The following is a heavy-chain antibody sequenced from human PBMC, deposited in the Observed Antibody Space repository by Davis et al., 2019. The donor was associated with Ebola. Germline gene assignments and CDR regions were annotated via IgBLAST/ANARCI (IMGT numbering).Heavy chain of an antibody. CDR2: IGTAGDT. D-gene: IGHD3-3*01. Sequence: GESLKISCAASGFTFSSYDMHWVRQATGKGLEWVSAIGTAGDTYYPGSVKGRFTISRDNSKKTLYLQMNSLRAEDTAVYYCAKSGLSFGVVKYHYGMDVWGKGTTVTVSS. CDR3: AKSGLSFGVVKYHYGMDV. V-gene: IGHV3-13*01. J-gene: IGHJ6*04. CDR1: GFTFSSYD.